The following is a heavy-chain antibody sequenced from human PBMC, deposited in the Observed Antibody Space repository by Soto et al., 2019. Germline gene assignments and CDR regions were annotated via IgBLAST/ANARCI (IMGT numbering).Heavy chain of an antibody. V-gene: IGHV3-11*01. D-gene: IGHD3-22*01. CDR3: AKAPISLDGSGYYFASFDY. Sequence: LRLSCAASGFTFSDYYMSWIRQAPGKGLEWVSYISSSGSTIYYADSVKGRFTISRDNSKNTLYLQMNSLRAEDAAVYYCAKAPISLDGSGYYFASFDYWGHGTRVTVSS. J-gene: IGHJ4*01. CDR1: GFTFSDYY. CDR2: ISSSGSTI.